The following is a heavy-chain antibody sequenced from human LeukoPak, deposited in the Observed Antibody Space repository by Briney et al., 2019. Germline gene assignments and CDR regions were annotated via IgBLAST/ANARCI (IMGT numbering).Heavy chain of an antibody. J-gene: IGHJ4*02. Sequence: GGSLRLSCAASGFTFSDYYMDWVRQAPGKGLEWVGRSRNKANSYTTEYAASVKGRFTISRDDSKNSLYLQLNSLKTEDTAVYYCAWKTAAARLGDDYWGQGTLVNVSS. V-gene: IGHV3-72*01. CDR2: SRNKANSYTT. D-gene: IGHD6-13*01. CDR1: GFTFSDYY. CDR3: AWKTAAARLGDDY.